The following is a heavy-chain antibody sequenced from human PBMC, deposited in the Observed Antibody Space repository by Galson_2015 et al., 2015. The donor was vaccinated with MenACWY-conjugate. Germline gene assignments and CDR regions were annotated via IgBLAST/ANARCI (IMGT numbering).Heavy chain of an antibody. Sequence: SVKVSCKASGYTFTGYYMHWVRQAPGQGLEWMGWINPNSGGTNYAQKFQGWVTMTRDTSISTAHMELSRLRSDDTAVYYCARGRDGYNPPDYWGQGTLVTVSS. J-gene: IGHJ4*02. CDR2: INPNSGGT. V-gene: IGHV1-2*04. CDR3: ARGRDGYNPPDY. D-gene: IGHD5-24*01. CDR1: GYTFTGYY.